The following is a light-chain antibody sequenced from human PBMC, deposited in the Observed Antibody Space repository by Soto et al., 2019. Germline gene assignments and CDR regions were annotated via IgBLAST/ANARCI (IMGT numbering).Light chain of an antibody. Sequence: QSVLTQPPSVSAAPGQKVTISCSGSYSNIGDNYVSWYRQVPGTTPKLLIYDNNKRASRIPDRFSGSKSATSATLGITGLQTGDEADYYCAVWDSSLSDVVFGGGTKLTVL. V-gene: IGLV1-51*01. J-gene: IGLJ2*01. CDR3: AVWDSSLSDVV. CDR2: DNN. CDR1: YSNIGDNY.